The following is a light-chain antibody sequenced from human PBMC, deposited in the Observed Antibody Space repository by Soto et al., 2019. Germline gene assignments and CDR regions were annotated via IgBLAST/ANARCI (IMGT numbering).Light chain of an antibody. CDR1: QSVGSY. J-gene: IGKJ5*01. CDR3: QQRSDWPIT. Sequence: EIVLTQSPAPLSLSPGERATLSCRASQSVGSYLAWYQQKPGQAPSLLIYDESNRATGIPARFSGSGSGTDFTLTISSLEPEDFAVYYCQQRSDWPITFGQGTRLEIK. CDR2: DES. V-gene: IGKV3-11*01.